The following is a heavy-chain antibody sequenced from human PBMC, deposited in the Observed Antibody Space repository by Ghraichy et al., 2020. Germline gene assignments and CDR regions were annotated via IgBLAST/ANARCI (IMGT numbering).Heavy chain of an antibody. CDR1: EFTLSSYS. D-gene: IGHD3-22*01. CDR3: ARASAVVRFYYYAALDV. Sequence: RGSLRLSCAASEFTLSSYSINWVRQAPGKGLEWISYITSSGKFISYADSVKGRFTVSRDNARNALYLQMNSLRGEDTAVYYCARASAVVRFYYYAALDVWGQGTTVTVSS. V-gene: IGHV3-48*01. CDR2: ITSSGKFI. J-gene: IGHJ6*02.